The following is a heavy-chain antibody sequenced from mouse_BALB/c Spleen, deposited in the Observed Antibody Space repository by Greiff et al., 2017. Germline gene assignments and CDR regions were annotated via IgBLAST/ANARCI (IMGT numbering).Heavy chain of an antibody. CDR1: GYTFTSYT. D-gene: IGHD2-10*01. CDR3: ARAYYGNYEWYFDV. CDR2: INPSSGYT. J-gene: IGHJ1*01. V-gene: IGHV1-4*01. Sequence: QVQLKESGAELARPGASVKMSCKASGYTFTSYTMHWVKQRPGQGLEWIGYINPSSGYTNYNQKFKDKATLTADKSSSTAYMQLSSLTSEDSAVYYCARAYYGNYEWYFDVWGAGTTVTVAS.